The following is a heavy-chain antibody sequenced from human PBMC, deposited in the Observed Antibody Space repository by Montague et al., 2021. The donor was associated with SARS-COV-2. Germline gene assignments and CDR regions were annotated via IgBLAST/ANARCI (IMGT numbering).Heavy chain of an antibody. CDR1: GFTVSSNY. J-gene: IGHJ6*02. CDR3: ARGGDYDFWSGYVNYGMDV. D-gene: IGHD3-3*01. Sequence: SLRLSCAASGFTVSSNYMSWVRQAPGKGLEWVSVIYSGGSTYYADSVKGGFTISRDNSKNTLYLQMNSLRAEDTAVYYCARGGDYDFWSGYVNYGMDVWGQGTTVTVSS. CDR2: IYSGGST. V-gene: IGHV3-66*01.